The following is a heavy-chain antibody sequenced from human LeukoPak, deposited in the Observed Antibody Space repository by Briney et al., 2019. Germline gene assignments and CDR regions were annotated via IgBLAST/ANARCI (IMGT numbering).Heavy chain of an antibody. V-gene: IGHV4-39*02. D-gene: IGHD3-16*01. Sequence: KPSETLSLTCTVSGGSISSSSYYWGWIRQPPGKGLEWIGTIYYSGSTYYNPSLKSRVTLSVDTSKNQFSLKVSSVTAADTAVYYCAREKGGPVDYWGQGTLVTVSS. CDR1: GGSISSSSYY. J-gene: IGHJ4*02. CDR3: AREKGGPVDY. CDR2: IYYSGST.